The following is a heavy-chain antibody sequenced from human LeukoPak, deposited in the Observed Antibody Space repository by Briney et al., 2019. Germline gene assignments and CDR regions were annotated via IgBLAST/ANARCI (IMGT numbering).Heavy chain of an antibody. CDR1: GFTFSSYW. CDR3: ARVSIGAWYFDL. CDR2: INGDGSTT. D-gene: IGHD3-16*01. V-gene: IGHV3-74*01. J-gene: IGHJ2*01. Sequence: GGSLRLSCAASGFTFSSYWMHWVRQAPGKGLVWVSRINGDGSTTTYADSVTGRFTISRDNAKNTQYLQMNRLGAEDTAVYYCARVSIGAWYFDLWGRGTLVTVSS.